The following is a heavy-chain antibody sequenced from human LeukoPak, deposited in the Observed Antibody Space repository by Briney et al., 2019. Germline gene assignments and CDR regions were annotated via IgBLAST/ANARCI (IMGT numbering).Heavy chain of an antibody. Sequence: GGSLRLSCAASGFTFSSYAMHWVRQALGKGLEWVAVISYDGSNKYYADSVKGRFTISRDNSKNTLYLQMNSLRAEDTAVYYCARGHVATILFHGMDVWGQGTTVTVSS. CDR3: ARGHVATILFHGMDV. J-gene: IGHJ6*02. CDR2: ISYDGSNK. CDR1: GFTFSSYA. V-gene: IGHV3-30-3*01. D-gene: IGHD5-24*01.